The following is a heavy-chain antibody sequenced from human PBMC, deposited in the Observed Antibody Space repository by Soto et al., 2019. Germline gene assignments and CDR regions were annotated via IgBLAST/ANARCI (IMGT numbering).Heavy chain of an antibody. CDR3: ARLWGPYYFNY. CDR2: IYYGGNT. Sequence: PSETLSLTCTVSGGSISSSSSSYYWGWIRQPPGKGLEWIGSIYYGGNTYYNPSLKSQVTISVDTSKNQFSLKLSSVTAADTAVYYCARLWGPYYFNYWGQGTLVTVSS. J-gene: IGHJ4*02. V-gene: IGHV4-39*01. CDR1: GGSISSSSSSYY. D-gene: IGHD7-27*01.